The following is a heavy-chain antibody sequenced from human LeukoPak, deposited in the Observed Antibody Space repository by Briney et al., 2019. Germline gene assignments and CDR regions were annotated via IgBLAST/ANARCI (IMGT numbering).Heavy chain of an antibody. V-gene: IGHV5-51*01. D-gene: IGHD2-2*01. CDR2: IYPGDSDT. CDR1: GYSFTIYW. Sequence: GESLKIPCKGSGYSFTIYWIGWVRQMPGKGLEWMGIIYPGDSDTRYSLSFQGQVTTSAGKTISTAYLQWSSLKASDTAMYYCARQGSSTVFDYWGQGNLVTVSS. CDR3: ARQGSSTVFDY. J-gene: IGHJ4*02.